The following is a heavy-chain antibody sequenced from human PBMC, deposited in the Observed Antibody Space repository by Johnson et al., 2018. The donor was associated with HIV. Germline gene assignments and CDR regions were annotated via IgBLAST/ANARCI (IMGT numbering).Heavy chain of an antibody. Sequence: QVQLVESGGGVVQPGRSLRLSCAASGFTFSSYAMHWVRQAPGKGLEWVAVISYEGSNKYYADSVKGRFTISRDNSKNTLYLQMDSLRAEDTAVYYCAKEPWHSSLSLIGLFVFDIRGQGTMVTVSS. CDR1: GFTFSSYA. CDR2: ISYEGSNK. D-gene: IGHD6-19*01. V-gene: IGHV3-30*18. CDR3: AKEPWHSSLSLIGLFVFDI. J-gene: IGHJ3*02.